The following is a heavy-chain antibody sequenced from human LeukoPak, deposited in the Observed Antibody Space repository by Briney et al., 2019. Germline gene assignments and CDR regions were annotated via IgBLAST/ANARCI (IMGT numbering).Heavy chain of an antibody. CDR3: ARLQPGIAAAGTLDY. CDR2: IKQDGSGK. D-gene: IGHD6-13*01. J-gene: IGHJ4*02. Sequence: GRSLRLSCAASGFTFSSYWMSWVRQAPGKGLEWVANIKQDGSGKYYVDSVKGRFTISRDNAKNSLYLQMNSLRAEDTAVYYCARLQPGIAAAGTLDYWGQGTLVTASS. CDR1: GFTFSSYW. V-gene: IGHV3-7*03.